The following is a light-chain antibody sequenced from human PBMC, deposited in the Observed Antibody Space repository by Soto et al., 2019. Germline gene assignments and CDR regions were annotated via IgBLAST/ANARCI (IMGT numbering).Light chain of an antibody. J-gene: IGLJ3*02. Sequence: QSALTQSPSASGTPGQRVNISCSGSNSNIGKNTVSWYQHLPGTAPKLLIYRNDQRPSGVPDRFSGSKSGTSASLAISGLQSEDEADYYCAAWDDSLIRYVFGGGTKVTVL. CDR3: AAWDDSLIRYV. V-gene: IGLV1-44*01. CDR2: RND. CDR1: NSNIGKNT.